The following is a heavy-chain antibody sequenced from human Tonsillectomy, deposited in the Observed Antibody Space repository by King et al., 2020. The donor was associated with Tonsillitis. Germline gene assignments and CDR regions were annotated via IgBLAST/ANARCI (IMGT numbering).Heavy chain of an antibody. D-gene: IGHD3-16*01. Sequence: VQLVESGGGLVQPGGSLRLSCAASGFTFSNYWMSWVRQAPGKGLEWVANIKEDGSEKYVDSVKGRFTISRDNAKNSLYLQMNSLRAEDTAVYYCARDVRYDYAWVSYPNWFDPWGQGTLVTVSS. J-gene: IGHJ5*02. V-gene: IGHV3-7*03. CDR2: IKEDGSEK. CDR3: ARDVRYDYAWVSYPNWFDP. CDR1: GFTFSNYW.